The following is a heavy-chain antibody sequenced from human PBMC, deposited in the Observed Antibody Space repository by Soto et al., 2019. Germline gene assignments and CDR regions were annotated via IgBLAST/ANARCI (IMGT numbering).Heavy chain of an antibody. Sequence: EVQLVESGGGLVQPGGSLRLSCAASGFTFSSYDMHWVRQATGKGLEWVSAIGTAGDTYYPGSVKGRFTISRENAKNSLHLQMNSLRAGDTAVYYCARDGVYGSLSYWGQGTLVTVSS. J-gene: IGHJ4*02. V-gene: IGHV3-13*01. CDR1: GFTFSSYD. CDR3: ARDGVYGSLSY. CDR2: IGTAGDT. D-gene: IGHD2-8*01.